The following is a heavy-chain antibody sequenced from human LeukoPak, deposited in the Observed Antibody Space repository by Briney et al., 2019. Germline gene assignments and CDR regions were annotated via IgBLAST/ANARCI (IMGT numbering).Heavy chain of an antibody. CDR1: GGTISSYY. CDR2: ISYTGST. Sequence: SETLSLSSTVSGGTISSYYWSWIRQSPGKGLEWIGYISYTGSTNYNPSLKSRVTVSVDTSKNQFSLKLSSVTAADTAVYYCARGTKNAFDIWGQGTMVTVSS. CDR3: ARGTKNAFDI. J-gene: IGHJ3*02. V-gene: IGHV4-59*01.